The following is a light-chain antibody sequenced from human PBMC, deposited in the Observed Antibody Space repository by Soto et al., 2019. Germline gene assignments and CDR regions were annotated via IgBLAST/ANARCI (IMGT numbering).Light chain of an antibody. V-gene: IGLV2-14*01. J-gene: IGLJ1*01. CDR3: SSYSSSSPYV. Sequence: QSALTQPASVSGSPGQSITISCTGTRSDIGGYNFVSWYQQHPGKAPKLMIYEVTNRPSGVSLRFSGSKSGNTASLTISGLRAEDGADYYCSSYSSSSPYVFGTGTKLTVL. CDR2: EVT. CDR1: RSDIGGYNF.